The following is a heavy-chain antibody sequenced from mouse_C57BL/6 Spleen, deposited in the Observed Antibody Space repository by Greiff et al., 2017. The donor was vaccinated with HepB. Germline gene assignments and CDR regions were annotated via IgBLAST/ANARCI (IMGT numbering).Heavy chain of an antibody. J-gene: IGHJ4*01. CDR2: INPSTGGT. Sequence: VQLQQSGPELVKPGASVKISCKASGYSFTGYYMNWVKQSPEKSLEWIGEINPSTGGTTYNQKFKAKATLTVDKSSSTAYMQLKSLTSEDSAVYYCARGSERRMDYWGQGTSVTVSS. CDR1: GYSFTGYY. CDR3: ARGSERRMDY. V-gene: IGHV1-42*01.